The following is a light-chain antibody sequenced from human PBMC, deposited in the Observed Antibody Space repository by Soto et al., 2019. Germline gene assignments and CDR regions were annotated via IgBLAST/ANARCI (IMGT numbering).Light chain of an antibody. J-gene: IGKJ5*01. CDR1: QDITNC. CDR2: AAS. V-gene: IGKV1-16*01. CDR3: KNYHSYPST. Sequence: DIPMTQSPSSLSASVGDRVTITCRASQDITNCLVWFQQQPGRAPKSLIYAASSLQSGVPSRFRGSGSGTDFPLTITSLQPEEFATSYGKNYHSYPSTFGQGTRLEIK.